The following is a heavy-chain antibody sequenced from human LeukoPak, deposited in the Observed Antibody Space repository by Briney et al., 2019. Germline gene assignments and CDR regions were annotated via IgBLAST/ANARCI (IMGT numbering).Heavy chain of an antibody. V-gene: IGHV4-30-2*01. J-gene: IGHJ6*02. Sequence: PSETLSLTCTVSGGSISSGGYYWSWIRQPPGKGLEWIGYIYHSGSTYYNPSLKSRVTISVDRSKNQFSPKLSSVTAADTAVYYCARAGDYYGSGSPPGYYYYGMDVWGQGTTVTVS. CDR1: GGSISSGGYY. CDR3: ARAGDYYGSGSPPGYYYYGMDV. CDR2: IYHSGST. D-gene: IGHD3-10*01.